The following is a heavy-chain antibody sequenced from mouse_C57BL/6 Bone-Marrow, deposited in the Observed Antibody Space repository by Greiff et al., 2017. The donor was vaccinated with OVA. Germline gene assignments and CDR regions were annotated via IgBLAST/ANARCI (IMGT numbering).Heavy chain of an antibody. J-gene: IGHJ4*01. CDR3: ASRHLYYARDY. V-gene: IGHV1-81*01. CDR1: GYTFTSYG. CDR2: IYPRSGNT. Sequence: QVQLKESGAELARPGASVKLSCKASGYTFTSYGISWVKQRTGQGLEWIGEIYPRSGNTYYNEKFKGKATLTADKSSSTAYMELRSLTSEDSAVYFCASRHLYYARDYWGQGTSVTVSS. D-gene: IGHD3-1*01.